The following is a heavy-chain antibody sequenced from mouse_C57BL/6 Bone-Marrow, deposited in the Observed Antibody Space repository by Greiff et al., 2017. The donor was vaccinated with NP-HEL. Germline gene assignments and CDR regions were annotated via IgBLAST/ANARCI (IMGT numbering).Heavy chain of an antibody. Sequence: EVQVVESGGDLVKPGGSLKLSCAASGFTFSSYGMSWVRQTPDKRLEWVATISSGGSYTYYPDSVKGRFTISRDNAKNTLYVQMSSLKSEDTAMYYCARHEDEGFADWGQGTLVTVSA. CDR1: GFTFSSYG. V-gene: IGHV5-6*01. J-gene: IGHJ3*01. CDR2: ISSGGSYT. CDR3: ARHEDEGFAD.